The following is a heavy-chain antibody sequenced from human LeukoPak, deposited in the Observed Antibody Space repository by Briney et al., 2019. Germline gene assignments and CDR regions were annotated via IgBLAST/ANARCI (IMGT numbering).Heavy chain of an antibody. CDR2: INLSAGST. CDR3: ARDGRTYNTSWFYFGY. D-gene: IGHD6-13*01. V-gene: IGHV1-46*01. J-gene: IGHJ4*02. CDR1: GYTLTSYY. Sequence: ASVKVTCKASGYTLTSYYLHWVREAPGHGLEWMGIINLSAGSTSYAQRFQGRVTMTRDTSTSTIYMELSSLRSEDTAVYYCARDGRTYNTSWFYFGYWGQGTLVTVSS.